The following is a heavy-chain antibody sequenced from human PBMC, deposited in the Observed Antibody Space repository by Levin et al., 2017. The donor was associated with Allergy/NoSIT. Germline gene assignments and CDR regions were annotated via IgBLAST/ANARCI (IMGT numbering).Heavy chain of an antibody. J-gene: IGHJ5*02. CDR2: IYHSGST. Sequence: SETLSLTCAVSGGSISSSNWWSWVRQPPGKGLEWIGEIYHSGSTNYNPSLKSRVTISVDKSKNQFSLKLSSVTAADTAVYYCARDWSGSYFTQPYNWFDPWGQGTLVTVSS. D-gene: IGHD1-26*01. CDR1: GGSISSSNW. V-gene: IGHV4-4*02. CDR3: ARDWSGSYFTQPYNWFDP.